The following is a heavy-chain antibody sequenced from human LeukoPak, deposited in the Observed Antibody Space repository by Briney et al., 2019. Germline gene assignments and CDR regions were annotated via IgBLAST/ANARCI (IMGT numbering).Heavy chain of an antibody. V-gene: IGHV3-48*03. CDR1: GFTFRTSV. Sequence: GGSLRLSCAASGFTFRTSVTSWIREAPGTGREWVSHITSTSSIMNYAESVKGRFTISRDNTKNSVYLEMNSLRAEDTAIYYCARTKWQLPWTWGLGTLVTVSS. D-gene: IGHD1-26*01. CDR3: ARTKWQLPWT. J-gene: IGHJ4*02. CDR2: ITSTSSIM.